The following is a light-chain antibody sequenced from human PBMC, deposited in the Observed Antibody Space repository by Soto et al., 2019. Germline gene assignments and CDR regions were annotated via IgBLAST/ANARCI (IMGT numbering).Light chain of an antibody. CDR2: SDY. V-gene: IGLV1-47*02. CDR3: GAWDDDLSYYV. CDR1: RSNIGNNF. Sequence: SVLTQPSSASGAPGQRVSISCSGGRSNIGNNFVDWYQHLPGTAPKVVVHSDYKRPSGVPDRFSGSKSGTSAALAISGVQSEDEADYYCGAWDDDLSYYVFGSGTKVTVL. J-gene: IGLJ1*01.